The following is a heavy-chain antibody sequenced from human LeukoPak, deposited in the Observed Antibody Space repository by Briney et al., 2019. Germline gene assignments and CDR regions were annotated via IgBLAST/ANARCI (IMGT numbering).Heavy chain of an antibody. J-gene: IGHJ4*02. D-gene: IGHD6-13*01. CDR1: GFTLSAYA. Sequence: QTGGSLRLSCAASGFTLSAYAMHWVRQAPGKGLEWVALISYDGSNKYYADFVKGRFTISRDSSKNTLYLQVNSLGAEDTAVYYCAKEGLGSSWYPNYFDYWGQGTLVTVSS. CDR2: ISYDGSNK. V-gene: IGHV3-30*18. CDR3: AKEGLGSSWYPNYFDY.